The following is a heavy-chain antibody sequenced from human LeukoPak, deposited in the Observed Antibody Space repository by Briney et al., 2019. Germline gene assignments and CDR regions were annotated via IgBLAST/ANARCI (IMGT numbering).Heavy chain of an antibody. Sequence: PGGSLRLSCAASGFTFSSYGMHWVRQAPGKGLEWVAFIRYDGSNKYYADSVKGRFTISRDNSKNTLYLQMNSLRAEDTAVYYCAKPTGTYSSSWYTEFDYWGQGTLVTVSS. CDR2: IRYDGSNK. V-gene: IGHV3-30*02. CDR3: AKPTGTYSSSWYTEFDY. J-gene: IGHJ4*02. D-gene: IGHD6-13*01. CDR1: GFTFSSYG.